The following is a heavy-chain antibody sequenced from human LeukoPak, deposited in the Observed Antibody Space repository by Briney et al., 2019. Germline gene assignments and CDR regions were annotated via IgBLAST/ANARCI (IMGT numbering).Heavy chain of an antibody. CDR1: GFTFSSYE. CDR2: ISSSGGTI. V-gene: IGHV3-48*03. Sequence: GGSLRLSCAASGFTFSSYEMNWVRQAPGKGLEWVSYISSSGGTIYYADSVKGRFTISRDNAKNSVYLQVNSLRSEDTAVYYCARGRVGYYDSSGFCFDYWGQGTLVIVSS. D-gene: IGHD6-19*01. J-gene: IGHJ4*02. CDR3: ARGRVGYYDSSGFCFDY.